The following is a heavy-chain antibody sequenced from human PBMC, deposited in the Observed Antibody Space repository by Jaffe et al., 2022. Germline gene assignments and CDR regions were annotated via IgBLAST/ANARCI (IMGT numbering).Heavy chain of an antibody. CDR1: GGSFSGYY. J-gene: IGHJ5*02. CDR2: INHSGST. Sequence: QVQLQQWGAGLLKPSETLSLTCAVYGGSFSGYYWSWIRQPPGKGLEWIGEINHSGSTNYNPSLKSRVTISVDTSKNQFSLKLSSVTAADTAVYYCARGPRITIFGVVILSLDWFDPWGQGTLVTVSS. D-gene: IGHD3-3*01. CDR3: ARGPRITIFGVVILSLDWFDP. V-gene: IGHV4-34*01.